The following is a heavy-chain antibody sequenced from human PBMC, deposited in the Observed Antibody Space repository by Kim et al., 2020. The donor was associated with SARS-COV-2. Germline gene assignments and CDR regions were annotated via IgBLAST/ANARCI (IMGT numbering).Heavy chain of an antibody. CDR3: AKDMVRVTLYD. D-gene: IGHD3-10*01. CDR2: ISGSGGNT. V-gene: IGHV3-23*01. J-gene: IGHJ1*01. CDR1: GFTFSNYA. Sequence: GGSLRLSCAASGFTFSNYAMSWVRQSPGKGLEWVSAISGSGGNTYYADSVKGRFTISRDNSKNTLYLQMNSLRVEDTAIYFCAKDMVRVTLYDWGQGTLVTVSS.